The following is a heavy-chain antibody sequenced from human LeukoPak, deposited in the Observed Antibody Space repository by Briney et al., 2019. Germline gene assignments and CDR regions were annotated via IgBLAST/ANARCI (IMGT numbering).Heavy chain of an antibody. V-gene: IGHV3-48*03. CDR1: GFTFSSYE. CDR2: ISSSGSTI. J-gene: IGHJ4*02. Sequence: PGGSLRLSCAASGFTFSSYEMNWVRQAPGKGLEWVSYISSSGSTIYYADSVKGRFTISRDNAKNSLYLQMNSLRAEDTAVYYCARDGDSLLLWFGEHSYFDYWGQGTLVTVSS. CDR3: ARDGDSLLLWFGEHSYFDY. D-gene: IGHD3-10*01.